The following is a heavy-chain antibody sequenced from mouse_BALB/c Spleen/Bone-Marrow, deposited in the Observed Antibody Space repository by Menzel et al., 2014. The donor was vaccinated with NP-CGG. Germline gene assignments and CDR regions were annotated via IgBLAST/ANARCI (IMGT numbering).Heavy chain of an antibody. V-gene: IGHV1-18*01. CDR2: VNPNNGGT. CDR3: AREKVYYGISWFAY. D-gene: IGHD2-1*01. Sequence: EVQLQQSGPDLVKPGASVKISCKASGYSFTDYYMHWVKQSHGKSLEWIGRVNPNNGGTNYNQKFKGKAILTVDKSSNTAYMELRSLTSEDSAVYYCAREKVYYGISWFAYWGQGTLVTVSA. CDR1: GYSFTDYY. J-gene: IGHJ3*01.